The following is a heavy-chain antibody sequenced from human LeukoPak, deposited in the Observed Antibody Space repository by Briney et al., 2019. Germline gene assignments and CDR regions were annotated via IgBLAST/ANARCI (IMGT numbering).Heavy chain of an antibody. CDR3: ATNILVRDIINWFDP. CDR2: IKPNSGDT. D-gene: IGHD3-10*01. CDR1: GYSFANYY. Sequence: GASVKVSCKASGYSFANYYMHWVRQAPGQGREWMGWIKPNSGDTRSAQKYQGRGIMTSDTSTGTGYMELSSLRYDDTAVYYCATNILVRDIINWFDPWGQGTLVTVSS. V-gene: IGHV1-2*02. J-gene: IGHJ5*02.